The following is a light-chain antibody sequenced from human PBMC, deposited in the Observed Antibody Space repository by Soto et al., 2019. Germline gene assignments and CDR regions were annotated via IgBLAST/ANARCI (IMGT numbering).Light chain of an antibody. V-gene: IGKV3-20*01. CDR1: QSVSSIH. J-gene: IGKJ1*01. CDR2: SAS. CDR3: QQCGSSPWT. Sequence: EIVLTRSPGTLSLCPWEIATLSCRASQSVSSIHLAWYQQKPGQAPRLLMYSASSRATGIPDRFSGGGSGTDFTLTISRLEPEDFAVYYCQQCGSSPWTFGQGTKVDIK.